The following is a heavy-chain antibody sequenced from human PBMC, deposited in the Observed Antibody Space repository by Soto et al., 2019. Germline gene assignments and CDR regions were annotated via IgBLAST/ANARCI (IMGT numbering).Heavy chain of an antibody. V-gene: IGHV1-8*01. J-gene: IGHJ4*02. CDR1: GDTFTTYD. CDR3: AGGRASGSYYLLDY. D-gene: IGHD3-10*01. CDR2: INPNSGNI. Sequence: RASVKVSCKASGDTFTTYDINWVRQATGHGLEWMGWINPNSGNIGYAQRFQGRVTMTRDTAIRTAYMEVSSLRSDDTAVYYCAGGRASGSYYLLDYWGQGTLVTVSS.